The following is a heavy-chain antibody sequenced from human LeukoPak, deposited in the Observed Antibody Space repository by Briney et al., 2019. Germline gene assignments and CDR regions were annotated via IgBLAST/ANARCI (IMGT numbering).Heavy chain of an antibody. V-gene: IGHV3-7*01. CDR2: IKQDGSEK. J-gene: IGHJ4*02. CDR3: AKDIGYGSGSYGLDY. CDR1: GFTFSSYW. D-gene: IGHD3-10*01. Sequence: GGSLRLSCAASGFTFSSYWMTWVRQAPGKGLEWVANIKQDGSEKYYVDSVKGRFTISRDNAKNSLYLQMNSLRAEDTAVYYCAKDIGYGSGSYGLDYWGQGTLVTVSS.